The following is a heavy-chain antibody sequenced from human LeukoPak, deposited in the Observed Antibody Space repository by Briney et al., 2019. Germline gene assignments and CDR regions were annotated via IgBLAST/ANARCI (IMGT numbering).Heavy chain of an antibody. CDR2: IKQDGSEK. CDR1: GFTFSSYW. D-gene: IGHD2-2*01. Sequence: GGSLRLSCAASGFTFSSYWMSWVRQAPGKGLEWVANIKQDGSEKYYVDSVKGRFTISRDNAKNSLYLQMNSLRAEDTAVYYCARDARGYCSSTSCSRYYYYYYMDVWGKGTTVTVSS. CDR3: ARDARGYCSSTSCSRYYYYYYMDV. J-gene: IGHJ6*03. V-gene: IGHV3-7*01.